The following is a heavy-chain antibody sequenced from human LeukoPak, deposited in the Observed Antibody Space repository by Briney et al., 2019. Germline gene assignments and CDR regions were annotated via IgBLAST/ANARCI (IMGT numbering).Heavy chain of an antibody. Sequence: GRSLRLSCTASGFTFGDYAISWVRQAPGKGLEWVGFIRSKAYGGTTEYAASLKGRFTISRDDSKSIVYLQMNSLKTEDTAVYYCTRDLSGDLFDYWGQGTLVTVSS. J-gene: IGHJ4*02. V-gene: IGHV3-49*04. CDR2: IRSKAYGGTT. CDR3: TRDLSGDLFDY. D-gene: IGHD3-10*02. CDR1: GFTFGDYA.